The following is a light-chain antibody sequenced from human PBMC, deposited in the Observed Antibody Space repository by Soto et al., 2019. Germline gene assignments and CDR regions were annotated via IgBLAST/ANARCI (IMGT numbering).Light chain of an antibody. J-gene: IGLJ3*02. Sequence: QAVVTQPPSASGSPGQSVTISCTGTSSDVGAYTYVSWYQQYPGKAPKLMIYEVSKRPSGVPDRFSGSKSGNTASLTVSGLQAEDEADYYCTSYVGSNIWVFGGGTQLTVL. CDR2: EVS. CDR1: SSDVGAYTY. V-gene: IGLV2-8*01. CDR3: TSYVGSNIWV.